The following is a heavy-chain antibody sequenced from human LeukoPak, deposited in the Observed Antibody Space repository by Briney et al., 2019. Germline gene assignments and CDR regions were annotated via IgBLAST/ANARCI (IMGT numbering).Heavy chain of an antibody. D-gene: IGHD1-26*01. CDR1: GFTFSSYA. CDR2: ISGSGGST. J-gene: IGHJ3*02. V-gene: IGHV3-23*01. CDR3: ARVVGWHKNQNKWELLPSAFDI. Sequence: GGSLRLSCAASGFTFSSYAMSWVRQAPGKGLEWVSAISGSGGSTYYADSVKGRFTISRDNAKNSLYLQMNSLRAEDTAVYYCARVVGWHKNQNKWELLPSAFDIWGQGTMVTVSS.